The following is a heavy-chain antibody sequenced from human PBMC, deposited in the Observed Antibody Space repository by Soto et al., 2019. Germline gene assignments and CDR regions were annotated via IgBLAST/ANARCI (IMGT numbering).Heavy chain of an antibody. D-gene: IGHD1-7*01. CDR1: GGSISSYY. CDR2: IYYSGST. Sequence: SETLSLTCTVSGGSISSYYWSWIRQPPGKGLEWIGYIYYSGSTNYNPSLKSRVTMSADTSKNQFSLKLSSVTAADTAVYYCARGRNWNYVAFDVWGQGTMVTVSS. CDR3: ARGRNWNYVAFDV. J-gene: IGHJ3*01. V-gene: IGHV4-59*08.